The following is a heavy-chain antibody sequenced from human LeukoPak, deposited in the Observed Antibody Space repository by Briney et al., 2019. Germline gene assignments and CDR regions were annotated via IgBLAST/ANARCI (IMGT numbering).Heavy chain of an antibody. CDR2: IYYSGST. J-gene: IGHJ6*04. Sequence: SSETLSLTCTVSGGSISSGDYYWSWIRQPPGKGLEWIGYIYYSGSTYYNPSLKSRVTISVDTSKNQFSLKLSSVTAADTAVYYCARDSEYCSSTSCYGYYYYGMDVWGKGTTVTVSS. CDR1: GGSISSGDYY. CDR3: ARDSEYCSSTSCYGYYYYGMDV. V-gene: IGHV4-30-4*01. D-gene: IGHD2-2*01.